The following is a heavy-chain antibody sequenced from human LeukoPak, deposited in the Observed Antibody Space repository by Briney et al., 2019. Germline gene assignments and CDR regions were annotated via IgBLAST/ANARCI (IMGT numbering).Heavy chain of an antibody. J-gene: IGHJ4*02. CDR1: GFTFSSYG. D-gene: IGHD6-19*01. CDR2: IWYDGSNK. Sequence: GGSLRLSCAASGFTFSSYGMHWVRRAPGKGLEWVAVIWYDGSNKYYADSVKGRFTISRDNSKNTLYLQMNSLRAEDTAVYYCAKAARSTSGWYEDWGQGTLVTVSS. CDR3: AKAARSTSGWYED. V-gene: IGHV3-33*06.